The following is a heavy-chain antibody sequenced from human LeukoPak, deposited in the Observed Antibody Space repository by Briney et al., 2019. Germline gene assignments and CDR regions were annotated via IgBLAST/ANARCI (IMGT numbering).Heavy chain of an antibody. V-gene: IGHV3-21*01. Sequence: PGGSLRLSCAASGFTFSIYSMNWVRQAPGKGLEWVSCISSGGTNIYYADSVRGRFTISRDNAKNSLYLQMNSLRAEDTAVYYCAGVGGYCSSVSNCYGDYWGQGTLVTVSS. CDR1: GFTFSIYS. D-gene: IGHD2-2*03. J-gene: IGHJ4*02. CDR3: AGVGGYCSSVSNCYGDY. CDR2: ISSGGTNI.